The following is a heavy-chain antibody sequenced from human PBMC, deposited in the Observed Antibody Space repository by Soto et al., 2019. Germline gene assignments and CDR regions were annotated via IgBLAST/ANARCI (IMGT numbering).Heavy chain of an antibody. Sequence: SETLSLTCTVSGGSISSSSYYWSWVRQSPGEGLEWIGFIYYSGNTYYNPSLKSRVSMSVDTSNNQFSLKLNSVTAADTAVYYCARDAGYCNSVSCYPYNMDVWGQGTTVTVSS. J-gene: IGHJ6*02. CDR1: GGSISSSSYY. V-gene: IGHV4-30-4*01. CDR3: ARDAGYCNSVSCYPYNMDV. CDR2: IYYSGNT. D-gene: IGHD2-15*01.